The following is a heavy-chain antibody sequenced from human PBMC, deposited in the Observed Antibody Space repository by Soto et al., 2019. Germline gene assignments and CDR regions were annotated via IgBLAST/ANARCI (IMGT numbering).Heavy chain of an antibody. CDR3: ARDKAYYDFWSGYSNYYYYYGMDV. CDR2: IYYSGST. CDR1: GGSISSYY. Sequence: SETLSLTCTVSGGSISSYYWSWIRQPPGKGLEWIGYIYYSGSTNYNPSLKSRVTIPVDTSKNQFSLKLSSVTAADTAVYYCARDKAYYDFWSGYSNYYYYYGMDVWGQGTTVTVSS. D-gene: IGHD3-3*01. V-gene: IGHV4-59*01. J-gene: IGHJ6*02.